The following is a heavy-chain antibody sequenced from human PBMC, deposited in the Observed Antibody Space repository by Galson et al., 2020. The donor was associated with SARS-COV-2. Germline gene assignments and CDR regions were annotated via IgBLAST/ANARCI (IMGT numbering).Heavy chain of an antibody. CDR1: GGSFSGYY. D-gene: IGHD2-21*02. CDR2: INSSGST. CDR3: SGEENFFLVVTARRMSYLDY. Sequence: SETLSLTCAVYGGSFSGYYWSWIRQPPGKGLEWIGEINSSGSTNYNPSLKSRVTISVDTSKNHFSLKLSSVTAADTAVYYCSGEENFFLVVTARRMSYLDYWGRGTLATISS. J-gene: IGHJ4*03. V-gene: IGHV4-34*01.